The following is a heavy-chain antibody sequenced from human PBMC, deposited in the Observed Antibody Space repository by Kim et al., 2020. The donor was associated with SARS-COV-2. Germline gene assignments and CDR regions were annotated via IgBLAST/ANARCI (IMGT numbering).Heavy chain of an antibody. D-gene: IGHD3-22*01. Sequence: SETLSLTCTVSGGSFSSSSYYWGWIRQPPGMGLEWIGSIYYSGSTYYNPSLKSRVIISVDTSKNQFSLKLSSVTAADTAVYYCAGPFDLGSSGWGYWGQRTLDTVS. CDR2: IYYSGST. CDR1: GGSFSSSSYY. V-gene: IGHV4-39*01. J-gene: IGHJ4*02. CDR3: AGPFDLGSSGWGY.